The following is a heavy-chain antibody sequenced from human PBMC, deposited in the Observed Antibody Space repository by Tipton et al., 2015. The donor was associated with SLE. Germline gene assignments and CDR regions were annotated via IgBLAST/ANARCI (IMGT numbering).Heavy chain of an antibody. CDR3: ARVRYSGHDEAYYLGY. V-gene: IGHV4-61*02. CDR1: GGSISSGSYY. J-gene: IGHJ4*02. CDR2: IYTSGST. D-gene: IGHD5-12*01. Sequence: TLSLTCTVSGGSISSGSYYWSWLRQPAGKGLEWIGRIYTSGSTNYNPSLKSRVTISVDTSKNQFSLKLSSVTAADTAVYYCARVRYSGHDEAYYLGYWGQGTLVTVSS.